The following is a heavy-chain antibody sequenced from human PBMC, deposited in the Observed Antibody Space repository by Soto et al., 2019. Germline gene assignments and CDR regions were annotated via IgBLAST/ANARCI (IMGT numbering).Heavy chain of an antibody. CDR3: ATSTYYDYVWGSYHDAFDI. CDR1: GFTFSSDW. J-gene: IGHJ3*02. Sequence: GGSLRLSCTASGFTFSSDWMHWVRQAPGKGLVWVGRIKSKTDGGTTDYAAPVKGRFTISRDDSKNTLYLQMNSLKTEDTAVYYCATSTYYDYVWGSYHDAFDIWGEWTMVTVAS. CDR2: IKSKTDGGTT. V-gene: IGHV3-15*01. D-gene: IGHD3-16*02.